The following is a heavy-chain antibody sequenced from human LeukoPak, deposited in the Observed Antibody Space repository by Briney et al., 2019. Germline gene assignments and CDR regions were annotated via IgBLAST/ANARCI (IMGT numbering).Heavy chain of an antibody. J-gene: IGHJ4*02. CDR2: ISGGGGST. CDR3: AKGGKWDVTPFDY. Sequence: GGSLRLSCAASGFTFSSYGMHWVRQAPGKGLEWVSTISGGGGSTYYADSVKGRFTISRDNSRNTLYLQVNSLRAEDTAVYYCAKGGKWDVTPFDYWGQGTLVTVSS. D-gene: IGHD1-26*01. V-gene: IGHV3-23*01. CDR1: GFTFSSYG.